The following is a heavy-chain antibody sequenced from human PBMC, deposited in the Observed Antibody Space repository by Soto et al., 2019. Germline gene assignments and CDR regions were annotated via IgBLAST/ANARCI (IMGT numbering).Heavy chain of an antibody. J-gene: IGHJ5*02. Sequence: TLSLTCAVYGGSFSGYYWSWIRQPPGKGLEWIGEINHSGSTNYNPSLKSRVTISVDTSKNQFSLKLSSVTAADTAVYYCARAVYGSGSHNWFDLWGQGNLVTVSS. CDR3: ARAVYGSGSHNWFDL. V-gene: IGHV4-34*01. CDR2: INHSGST. D-gene: IGHD3-10*01. CDR1: GGSFSGYY.